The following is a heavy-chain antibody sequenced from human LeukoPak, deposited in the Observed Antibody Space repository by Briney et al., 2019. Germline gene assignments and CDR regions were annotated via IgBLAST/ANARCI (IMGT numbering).Heavy chain of an antibody. CDR2: INTDGSRT. Sequence: GGSLRLSCAASGFTFSNFWMHWVRQAPEMGLVWVSRINTDGSRTNSVKGRFTISRDNAKNTLYLQMSSLRAEDTAVYYCASNSNWAGGYWGQGTLVTVSS. CDR3: ASNSNWAGGY. J-gene: IGHJ4*02. D-gene: IGHD1-1*01. V-gene: IGHV3-74*01. CDR1: GFTFSNFW.